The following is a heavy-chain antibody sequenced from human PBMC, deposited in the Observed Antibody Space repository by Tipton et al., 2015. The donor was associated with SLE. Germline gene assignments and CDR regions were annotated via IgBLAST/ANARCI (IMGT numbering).Heavy chain of an antibody. CDR3: ATLGVWGWYFDL. CDR1: GFSFSTFSSYT. J-gene: IGHJ2*01. Sequence: SLRLSCAASGFSFSTFSSYTMNWVRQAPGKGLEWVSSISSSSSYIYYSDSVKGRFTISREDAKNSLYLQMNNLRAGDTAVYYWATLGVWGWYFDLCCRGTLVTVTS. D-gene: IGHD1-26*01. V-gene: IGHV3-21*01. CDR2: ISSSSSYI.